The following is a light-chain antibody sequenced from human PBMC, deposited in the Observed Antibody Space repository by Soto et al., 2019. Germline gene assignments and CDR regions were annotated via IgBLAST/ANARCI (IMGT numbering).Light chain of an antibody. J-gene: IGKJ5*01. Sequence: DVVVTQSPLSLPVTLGQAASISCRSSQSLVHRDGNTYLSWFRQRPGQSPRRLIYKVSNREAGVPDRCSGSGSGTEFTLKISRVEAEDVGLYYCRQGSHWPPISFGQETRLEIK. CDR2: KVS. CDR3: RQGSHWPPIS. V-gene: IGKV2-30*02. CDR1: QSLVHRDGNTY.